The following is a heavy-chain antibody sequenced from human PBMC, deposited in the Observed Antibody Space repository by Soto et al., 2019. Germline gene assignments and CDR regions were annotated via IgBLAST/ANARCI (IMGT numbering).Heavy chain of an antibody. CDR1: GFTFDDYA. Sequence: EVQLVESGGGLVQPGRSLRLTCAASGFTFDDYAMHWVRQAPGKGLEWVLGISGNSGSIGYAASVKGLFTISRDNAKNSLYLQMNSMRAEDTALYYCAKGKSNSGWYDYFDYWGQGTLVTVSS. CDR2: ISGNSGSI. CDR3: AKGKSNSGWYDYFDY. D-gene: IGHD6-19*01. V-gene: IGHV3-9*01. J-gene: IGHJ4*02.